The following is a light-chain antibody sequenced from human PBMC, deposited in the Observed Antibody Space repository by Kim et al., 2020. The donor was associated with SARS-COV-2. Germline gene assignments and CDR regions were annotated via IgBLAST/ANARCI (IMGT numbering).Light chain of an antibody. V-gene: IGLV2-14*03. Sequence: QSALTQPASVSGSPGQSITISCTGTSSDVGTYNYVSWYQQHPGKAPKLMIYDVTNRPSGVSNRFSGSKSGNTASLTISGLQAEDAADYYCSSYTRTTTLVFGTGTKVTVL. J-gene: IGLJ1*01. CDR2: DVT. CDR3: SSYTRTTTLV. CDR1: SSDVGTYNY.